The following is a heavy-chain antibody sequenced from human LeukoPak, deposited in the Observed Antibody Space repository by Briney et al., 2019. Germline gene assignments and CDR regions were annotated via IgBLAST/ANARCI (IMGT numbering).Heavy chain of an antibody. V-gene: IGHV3-30-3*01. D-gene: IGHD6-25*01. CDR2: ISYDGSNK. Sequence: GGSLRLSCAASGFTFSSYAMHWVRQAPGKGLEWVAVISYDGSNKYYADSVKGRFTISRDNSKNTLYLQMNSLRAEDTAVYYCARDLETATFFYWGQGTLVTVSS. CDR3: ARDLETATFFY. CDR1: GFTFSSYA. J-gene: IGHJ4*02.